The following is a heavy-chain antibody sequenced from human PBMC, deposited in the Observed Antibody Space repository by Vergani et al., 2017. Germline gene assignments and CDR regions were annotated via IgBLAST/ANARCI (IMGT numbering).Heavy chain of an antibody. CDR2: IYTSGST. CDR1: GGSISSGSYY. CDR3: ARDSSNYVGFSFDY. Sequence: QVQLQESGPGLVKPSQTLSLTCTVSGGSISSGSYYWSRIRQPAGKGLEWIGRIYTSGSTNYNPSLKSRVTISVDTSKNQFSLKLSSVTAADTAVYYCARDSSNYVGFSFDYWGQGTLVTVSS. J-gene: IGHJ4*02. V-gene: IGHV4-61*02. D-gene: IGHD4-11*01.